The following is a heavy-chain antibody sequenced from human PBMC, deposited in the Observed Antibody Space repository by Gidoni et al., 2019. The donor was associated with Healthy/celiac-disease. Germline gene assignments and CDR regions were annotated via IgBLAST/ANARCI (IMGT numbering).Heavy chain of an antibody. J-gene: IGHJ5*02. V-gene: IGHV3-30-3*01. CDR2: ISYDGSNK. CDR3: ARLKGYSSSWYDIYVP. Sequence: QVQLVESGGGVVQPGRSLRLSCAASGFTFRSYAMHWVRQAPGKGLEWVAVISYDGSNKYYADSVKGRFTISRDNSKNTLYLQMNSLRAEDTAVYYCARLKGYSSSWYDIYVPWGQGTLVTVSS. D-gene: IGHD6-13*01. CDR1: GFTFRSYA.